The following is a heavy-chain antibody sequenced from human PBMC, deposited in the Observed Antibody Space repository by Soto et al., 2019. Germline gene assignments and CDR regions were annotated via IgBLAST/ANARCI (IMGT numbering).Heavy chain of an antibody. CDR3: AKTRVPVT. J-gene: IGHJ4*02. Sequence: SETLSLTCTVSGGSLKNFYWSWSRQSPGKGLEWIGYVDNSGGTNYNPSLNGRATISIEMSKNQFYLRLTSVTAADTAIYYCAKTRVPVTWGQGTPVTVSS. D-gene: IGHD2-2*01. CDR2: VDNSGGT. V-gene: IGHV4-59*01. CDR1: GGSLKNFY.